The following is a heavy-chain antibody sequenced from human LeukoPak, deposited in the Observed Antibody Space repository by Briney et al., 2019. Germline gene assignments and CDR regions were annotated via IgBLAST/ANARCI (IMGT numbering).Heavy chain of an antibody. V-gene: IGHV3-23*01. D-gene: IGHD3-22*01. J-gene: IGHJ4*02. CDR2: ISGSGGST. CDR1: GFTFSSYG. CDR3: AKGNYYDSSGYYYFDY. Sequence: GGSLRLSCAASGFTFSSYGMSWVRQDPGKGLEWVSAISGSGGSTYYADSVKGRFTISRDNSKNTLYLQMNSLRAEDTAVYYCAKGNYYDSSGYYYFDYWGQGTLVTVSS.